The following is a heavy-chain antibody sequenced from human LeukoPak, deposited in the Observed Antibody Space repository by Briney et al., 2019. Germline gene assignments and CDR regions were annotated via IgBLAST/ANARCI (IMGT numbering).Heavy chain of an antibody. V-gene: IGHV4-59*01. D-gene: IGHD6-13*01. Sequence: PSETLSLTCTVSGGSISSYYWSWIRQPPGKGLEWIGYIYYSGSTNYNPSLKSRVTISVDTSKNQFSLKLSSVTAADTAVYYCARVAAGTAYYYYYYYMDVWGKGTTVTVSS. CDR1: GGSISSYY. J-gene: IGHJ6*03. CDR3: ARVAAGTAYYYYYYYMDV. CDR2: IYYSGST.